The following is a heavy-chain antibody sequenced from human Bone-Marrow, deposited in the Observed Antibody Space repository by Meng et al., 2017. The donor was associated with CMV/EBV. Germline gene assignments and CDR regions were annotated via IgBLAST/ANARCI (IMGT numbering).Heavy chain of an antibody. V-gene: IGHV4-34*01. Sequence: GSLRLSCAVYGGSFSGYYWSWIRQPPGKGLEWIGEINHSGSTNYNPSLKSRVTISVDTSKNQFSLKLSSVTAADTAVYYCATGHYGNWYDPWGQGTLVTVSS. J-gene: IGHJ5*02. CDR1: GGSFSGYY. D-gene: IGHD3-10*01. CDR2: INHSGST. CDR3: ATGHYGNWYDP.